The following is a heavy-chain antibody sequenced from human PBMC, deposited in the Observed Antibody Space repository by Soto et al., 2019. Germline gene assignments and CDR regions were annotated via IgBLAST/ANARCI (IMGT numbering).Heavy chain of an antibody. CDR3: ARLGPRLDGFDI. D-gene: IGHD3-10*01. CDR1: GGSISSGGYS. CDR2: VYHSGST. V-gene: IGHV4-30-2*01. Sequence: PSETLSPTCAVSGGSISSGGYSWSWIRQPPGKGLEWIGYVYHSGSTYYNPSLKSRVTISVDRSKNQFSLKLSSVTAADTAVYYCARLGPRLDGFDIWGQGTMVT. J-gene: IGHJ3*02.